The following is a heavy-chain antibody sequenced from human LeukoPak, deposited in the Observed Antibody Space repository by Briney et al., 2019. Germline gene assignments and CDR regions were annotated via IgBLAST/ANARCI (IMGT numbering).Heavy chain of an antibody. CDR1: GGSISSSSYY. CDR2: IYYSGST. J-gene: IGHJ4*02. D-gene: IGHD6-19*01. Sequence: PSETLSLTCTVSGGSISSSSYYWGWIRQPPGKGLEWIGYIYYSGSTNYNPSLKSRVTISVDTSKNQFSLKLSSVTAADTAVYYCASGSGWYEYYFDYWGQGTLVTVSS. V-gene: IGHV4-61*05. CDR3: ASGSGWYEYYFDY.